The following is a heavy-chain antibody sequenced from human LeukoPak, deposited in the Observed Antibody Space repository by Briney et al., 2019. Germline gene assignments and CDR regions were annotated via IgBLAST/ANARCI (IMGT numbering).Heavy chain of an antibody. J-gene: IGHJ5*02. Sequence: PSETLSLTCAVYGGSFSGYYWSWIRQPPGKGLEWIGEINHSGSTNCNPSLKSRVTISVDTSKNQFSLKLSSVAAADTAVYYCARDPTAAGKGAWFDPWGQGTLVTVSS. CDR1: GGSFSGYY. CDR3: ARDPTAAGKGAWFDP. V-gene: IGHV4-34*01. CDR2: INHSGST. D-gene: IGHD6-13*01.